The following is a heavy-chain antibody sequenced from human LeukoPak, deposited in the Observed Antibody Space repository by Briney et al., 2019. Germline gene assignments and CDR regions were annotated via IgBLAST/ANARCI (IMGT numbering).Heavy chain of an antibody. Sequence: GASVKVSCKASGYTFTSYDINWVRQATGQGLEGMGWMNPNSGNTGYAQKFQGRVTMTRNTSISTPYMELSSLRSEDTAVYYCARGGAYCGGDCYPYSDYWGQGTLVTVSS. D-gene: IGHD2-21*02. CDR1: GYTFTSYD. V-gene: IGHV1-8*01. CDR2: MNPNSGNT. J-gene: IGHJ4*02. CDR3: ARGGAYCGGDCYPYSDY.